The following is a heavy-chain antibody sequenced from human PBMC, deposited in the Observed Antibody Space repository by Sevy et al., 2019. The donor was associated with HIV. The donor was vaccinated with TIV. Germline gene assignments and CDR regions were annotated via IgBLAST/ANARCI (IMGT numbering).Heavy chain of an antibody. V-gene: IGHV1-24*01. D-gene: IGHD3-22*01. Sequence: ASVKVSCKVSGSTLSQMAMHWVRQAPGKGLEWMATFDPEDAETIYTQKLQGRVTMTEDTSSDTAYMELSNLRSEDTAVYYCATTKDYYESSGEPFDYWGQGTLVTVSS. CDR1: GSTLSQMA. J-gene: IGHJ4*02. CDR3: ATTKDYYESSGEPFDY. CDR2: FDPEDAET.